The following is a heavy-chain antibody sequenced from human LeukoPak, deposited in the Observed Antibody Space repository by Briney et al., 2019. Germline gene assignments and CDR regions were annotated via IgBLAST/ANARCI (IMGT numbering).Heavy chain of an antibody. CDR3: ARDPVGGRPDY. Sequence: GGSLRLSCEASGFTFSSYWMHWVRQAPGKGLVWVSRIKSDESGTTYAHSAKGRFTISRDNSKKTVYLQMNSLRADDTAVYYRARDPVGGRPDYWGQGALVTIST. CDR2: IKSDESGT. J-gene: IGHJ4*02. D-gene: IGHD1-26*01. CDR1: GFTFSSYW. V-gene: IGHV3-74*01.